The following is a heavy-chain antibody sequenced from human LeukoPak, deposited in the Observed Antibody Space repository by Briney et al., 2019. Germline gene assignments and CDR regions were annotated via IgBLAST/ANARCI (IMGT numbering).Heavy chain of an antibody. CDR3: AHSPVPYYDFWSGFGPMLYFDY. CDR1: GFSLSTSGVG. V-gene: IGHV2-5*02. J-gene: IGHJ4*02. D-gene: IGHD3-3*01. CDR2: IYWDDDK. Sequence: SGPTLVNPTQTLTLTCTFSGFSLSTSGVGVGWIRQPPGKALEWLALIYWDDDKRYSPSLKSRLTITKDTSKNQVVLTMTNMDPVDTATYYCAHSPVPYYDFWSGFGPMLYFDYWGQGTLVTVSS.